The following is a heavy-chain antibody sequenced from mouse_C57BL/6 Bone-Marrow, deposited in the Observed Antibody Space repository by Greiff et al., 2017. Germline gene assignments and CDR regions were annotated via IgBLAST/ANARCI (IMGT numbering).Heavy chain of an antibody. CDR2: IYPRSGNT. CDR1: GYTFTSYG. CDR3: ARGGYYGNYLYFDY. J-gene: IGHJ2*01. D-gene: IGHD2-1*01. Sequence: QVQLQQSGAELARPGASVKLSCKASGYTFTSYGISWVKQRTGQGLEWIGEIYPRSGNTYYNEKFKGKATLTADKSSSTAYMELRSLTSEDSAVYFCARGGYYGNYLYFDYWGQGTTLTVSS. V-gene: IGHV1-81*01.